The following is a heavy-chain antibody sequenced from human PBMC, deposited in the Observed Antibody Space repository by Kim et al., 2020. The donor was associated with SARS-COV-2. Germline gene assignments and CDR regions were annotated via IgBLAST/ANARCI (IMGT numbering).Heavy chain of an antibody. CDR3: ARGEIVTVIERYYYNGIDV. D-gene: IGHD2-21*01. J-gene: IGHJ6*02. CDR2: IYNSGTT. V-gene: IGHV4-31*03. Sequence: SETLSLTCSVSGGSISSGDSYWNWIRQHPGKGLEWIGYIYNSGTTYYNPSLGSRVTISLDTTKNRFSLILNSVTAADAAVYFCARGEIVTVIERYYYNGIDVWGQGTPVTVSS. CDR1: GGSISSGDSY.